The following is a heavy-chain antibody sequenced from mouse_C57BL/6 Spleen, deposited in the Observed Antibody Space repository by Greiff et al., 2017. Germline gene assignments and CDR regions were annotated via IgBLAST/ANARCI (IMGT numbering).Heavy chain of an antibody. D-gene: IGHD1-1*01. V-gene: IGHV1-69*01. CDR3: AREGRGYGSSWDY. CDR1: GYTFTSYW. Sequence: QVQLQQPGAELVMPGASVKLSCKASGYTFTSYWMHWVKQRPGQGLEWIGEIDPSDSYTNYNQKFKGKSTLTVDKSSSTAYMQLSSLTSEDSAVYYCAREGRGYGSSWDYWGQGTTLTVSS. J-gene: IGHJ2*01. CDR2: IDPSDSYT.